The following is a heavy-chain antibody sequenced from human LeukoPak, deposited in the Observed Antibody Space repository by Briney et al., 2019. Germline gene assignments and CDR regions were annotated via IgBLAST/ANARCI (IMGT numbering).Heavy chain of an antibody. Sequence: GESLKISCKVSGYSFTSYWVGWVRQMPGKGLECMGIIYPGDSDTRYSPSFQGQVSISADKSISTAYLQWSSLKASDTAMYYCARHVNGYYYFDYWGQGTLVTVSS. V-gene: IGHV5-51*01. CDR2: IYPGDSDT. D-gene: IGHD3-22*01. CDR3: ARHVNGYYYFDY. CDR1: GYSFTSYW. J-gene: IGHJ4*02.